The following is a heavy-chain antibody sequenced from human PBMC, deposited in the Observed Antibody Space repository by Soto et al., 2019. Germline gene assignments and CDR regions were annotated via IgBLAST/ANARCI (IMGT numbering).Heavy chain of an antibody. Sequence: GESLKISCTGSGYSFTRYWIGWVRQMPGKGLEWMGIIYPGDSDTRYSPSFQGQVTISADKSISTAYLQWSSLKASDTAMYYCARAHYYCGGDCYPPWFDPWGQGTLVTVSS. CDR2: IYPGDSDT. D-gene: IGHD2-21*02. J-gene: IGHJ5*02. CDR3: ARAHYYCGGDCYPPWFDP. CDR1: GYSFTRYW. V-gene: IGHV5-51*01.